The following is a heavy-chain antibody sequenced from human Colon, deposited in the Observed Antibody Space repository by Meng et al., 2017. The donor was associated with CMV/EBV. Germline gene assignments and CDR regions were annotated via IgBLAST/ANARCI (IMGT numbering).Heavy chain of an antibody. CDR3: ARGASASYRTPPGY. D-gene: IGHD1-26*01. CDR1: GFTFTSYW. V-gene: IGHV3-7*01. Sequence: GSLRLSCAASGFTFTSYWMSWVRQAPGKGLEWVANIKQDGSETYYVDSVKGRFTISRDNAKNSLYLQMNSLSAEDTAVYYCARGASASYRTPPGYWGQGTLVTVSS. CDR2: IKQDGSET. J-gene: IGHJ4*02.